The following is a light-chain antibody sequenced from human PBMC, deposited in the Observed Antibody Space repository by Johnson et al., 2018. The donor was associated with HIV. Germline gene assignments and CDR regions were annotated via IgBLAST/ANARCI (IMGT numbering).Light chain of an antibody. V-gene: IGLV1-44*01. CDR2: KNN. Sequence: QAVLTQPPSASGTPGQRVTISCSGSISNVGTNTVNWYQQLPRTAPRLLIYKNNQRPSGVPDRFSGSKSGTSASLAISGLRAADEAEYICAAWDDKLDATYVSGSGTSVTVL. J-gene: IGLJ1*01. CDR1: ISNVGTNT. CDR3: AAWDDKLDATYV.